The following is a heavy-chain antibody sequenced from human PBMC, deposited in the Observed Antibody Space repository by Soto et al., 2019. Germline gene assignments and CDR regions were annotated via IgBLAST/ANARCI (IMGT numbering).Heavy chain of an antibody. CDR1: GFTFIAYS. CDR3: ARDPTSCSGGRCNSVGWFDP. Sequence: QVQLVESGGGVVQPGRSLRLSCAASGFTFIAYSMHWVRQAPGKGLEWLAVISFDGSEKHYAHSVKGRCTISRDNSNNTLYLQMNRLRDDDTAIYYCARDPTSCSGGRCNSVGWFDPWGQGTLVIVSS. V-gene: IGHV3-30-3*01. J-gene: IGHJ5*02. D-gene: IGHD2-15*01. CDR2: ISFDGSEK.